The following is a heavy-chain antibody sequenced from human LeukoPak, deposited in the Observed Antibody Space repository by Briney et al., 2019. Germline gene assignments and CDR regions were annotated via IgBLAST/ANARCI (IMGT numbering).Heavy chain of an antibody. Sequence: SETLSLTCTVSGGSISSSSYYWGWIRQPPGKGLEWIGSIYYSGSTYYNPSLKSRVTISVDTSKNQFSLKLSSVTAADTAVYYCARDAMIVVDYFGYWGQGTLVTVSS. V-gene: IGHV4-39*02. CDR2: IYYSGST. D-gene: IGHD3-22*01. J-gene: IGHJ4*02. CDR1: GGSISSSSYY. CDR3: ARDAMIVVDYFGY.